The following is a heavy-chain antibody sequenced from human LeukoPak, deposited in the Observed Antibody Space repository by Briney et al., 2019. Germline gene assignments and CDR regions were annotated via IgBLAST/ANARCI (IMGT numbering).Heavy chain of an antibody. D-gene: IGHD6-19*01. CDR3: ARDWSSVAGTTLFSYFDY. V-gene: IGHV3-30-3*01. CDR2: MSYDGSNK. J-gene: IGHJ4*02. CDR1: GFTFSSYA. Sequence: PGGSLRLSYAASGFTFSSYAMHWVRQAPGKGLEWVAVMSYDGSNKYYADSVKGRFTISRDNSKNTLYLQMNSLRAEDTAVYYCARDWSSVAGTTLFSYFDYWSQGTLVTVSS.